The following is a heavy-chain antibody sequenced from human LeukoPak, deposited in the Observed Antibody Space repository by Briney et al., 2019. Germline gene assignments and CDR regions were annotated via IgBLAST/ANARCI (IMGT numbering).Heavy chain of an antibody. J-gene: IGHJ6*02. CDR2: IYYSGST. CDR1: GGSISSYY. D-gene: IGHD3-10*01. CDR3: AGEVDRTMVRGVYGMDV. Sequence: PSETLSLTCTVSGGSISSYYWSWIRQPPGKGLEWIGYIYYSGSTNYNPSLKSRVTISVDTSENQFSLKLSSVTAADTAVYYCAGEVDRTMVRGVYGMDVWGQGTTVTVSS. V-gene: IGHV4-59*01.